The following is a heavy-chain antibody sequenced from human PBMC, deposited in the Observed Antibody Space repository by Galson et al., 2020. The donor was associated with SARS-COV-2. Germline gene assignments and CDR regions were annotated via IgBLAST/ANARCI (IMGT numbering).Heavy chain of an antibody. V-gene: IGHV3-21*01. CDR1: GFTFNTHS. D-gene: IGHD6-25*01. J-gene: IGHJ4*02. CDR3: ARFPRPAATSPDS. Sequence: GGSLRLSCAASGFTFNTHSMNWVRQAPGKGLGWVSSISDTSAYIYYADSVKGRFTISRDNAKNSLFLQMNSLRVEDTGIYYCARFPRPAATSPDSWGQGSLVTVSS. CDR2: ISDTSAYI.